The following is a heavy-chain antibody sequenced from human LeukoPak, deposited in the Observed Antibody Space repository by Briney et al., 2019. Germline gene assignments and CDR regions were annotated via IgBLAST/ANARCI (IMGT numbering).Heavy chain of an antibody. J-gene: IGHJ4*02. CDR1: EFTVSSNY. CDR3: GRRNLGLYYFDY. V-gene: IGHV3-66*01. Sequence: GGSLRLSCAASEFTVSSNYMSWVRQAPGKGLEWVSIIYSGGNTYYADSVKGRFTISRDNSKNTVYLQMNSPRAEDTAVYYCGRRNLGLYYFDYWGQGTLVTVSS. CDR2: IYSGGNT. D-gene: IGHD1-14*01.